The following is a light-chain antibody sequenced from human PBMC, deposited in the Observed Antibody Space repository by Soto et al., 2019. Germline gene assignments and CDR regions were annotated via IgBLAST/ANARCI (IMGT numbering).Light chain of an antibody. CDR1: QGISNY. J-gene: IGKJ3*01. Sequence: DIQMTQSPSSLSASVGDRVTITCRASQGISNYLAWYQQKPGKVPKLLIYAASTLQSGVPSRFSGSGSGTDFTITISSLQPEDDATYYCQKYNSAPPFTFGPGTKVDIK. V-gene: IGKV1-27*01. CDR3: QKYNSAPPFT. CDR2: AAS.